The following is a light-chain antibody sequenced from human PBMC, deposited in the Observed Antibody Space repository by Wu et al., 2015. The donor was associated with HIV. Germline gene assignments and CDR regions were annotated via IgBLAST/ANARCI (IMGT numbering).Light chain of an antibody. CDR1: QSVSSTY. V-gene: IGKV3-20*01. CDR2: GVS. J-gene: IGKJ2*01. CDR3: QQYGNSPYT. Sequence: EIVLTQSPGILSLSPGERATLSCRASQSVSSTYLAWYQQKPGQAPRLLIYGVSSRATGIPDRFSGSGSGTDFTLTISRLEPEDFAVYYCQQYGNSPYTFGQGTKLEIK.